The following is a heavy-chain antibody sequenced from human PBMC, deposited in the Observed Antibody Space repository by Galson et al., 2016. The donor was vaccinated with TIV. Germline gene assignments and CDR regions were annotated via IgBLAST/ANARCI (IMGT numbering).Heavy chain of an antibody. CDR1: GFTFSIFA. CDR2: ISGGGGST. D-gene: IGHD3-22*01. V-gene: IGHV3-23*01. J-gene: IGHJ6*02. CDR3: TKVPSSGFSYYYGLDV. Sequence: LRLSCAASGFTFSIFAMTWVRQAPGMGLEWVSAISGGGGSTYYADSVKGRFTVSRDNSKNTLFLQMNSLRAEDTAVYYCTKVPSSGFSYYYGLDVWGQGTTVLVSS.